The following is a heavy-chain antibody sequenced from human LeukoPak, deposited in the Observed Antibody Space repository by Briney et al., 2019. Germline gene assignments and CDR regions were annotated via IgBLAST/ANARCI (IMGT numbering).Heavy chain of an antibody. CDR3: AKDKYTMVRGVIMAFDY. CDR2: ISGSGGST. D-gene: IGHD3-10*01. Sequence: GGSLRLSCAASGFTFSSYGISWVRQAPGKGLDWVSAISGSGGSTYYADSVKGRFTISRDNSKNTLYLQMNSLRAEDTAVYYCAKDKYTMVRGVIMAFDYWGQGTLVTVSS. J-gene: IGHJ4*02. V-gene: IGHV3-23*01. CDR1: GFTFSSYG.